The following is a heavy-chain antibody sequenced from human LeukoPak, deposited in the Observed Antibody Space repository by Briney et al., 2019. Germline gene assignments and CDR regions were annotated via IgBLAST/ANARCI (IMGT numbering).Heavy chain of an antibody. D-gene: IGHD3-22*01. V-gene: IGHV4-59*11. Sequence: SETLSLICSVSGDSFGVHSWTWIRQPPGKGLEWIGYIHYSGRTSCNSSLKGRVTISEDTSRNQFSLKLTSVTAADTAMYYCATLYYDSVYPMDIWGKGTAVTVSS. CDR2: IHYSGRT. CDR3: ATLYYDSVYPMDI. J-gene: IGHJ6*03. CDR1: GDSFGVHS.